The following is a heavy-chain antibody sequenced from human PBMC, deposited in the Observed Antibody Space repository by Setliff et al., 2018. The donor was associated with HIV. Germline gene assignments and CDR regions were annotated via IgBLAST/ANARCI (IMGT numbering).Heavy chain of an antibody. J-gene: IGHJ6*02. Sequence: SETLSLTCTVSGGSASNSRYYWAWIRQPPGKGLEYIGSVIYNYSFESRVTMTLDMSKSQFSLSLRSLTAADTAVYYCARGGADYGMDVWGQGTTVTVSS. CDR3: ARGGADYGMDV. CDR1: GGSASNSRYY. CDR2: YIGSV. D-gene: IGHD3-16*01. V-gene: IGHV4-61*01.